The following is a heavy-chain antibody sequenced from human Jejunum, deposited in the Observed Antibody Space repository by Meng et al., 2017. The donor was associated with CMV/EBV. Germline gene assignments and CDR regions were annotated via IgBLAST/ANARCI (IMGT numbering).Heavy chain of an antibody. D-gene: IGHD6-19*01. CDR1: GFISSHYW. V-gene: IGHV3-7*01. Sequence: SGFISSHYWMSWVRQAPGKGLEWVASIKPDGTEEFYVDSVKGRFTISRDAAENSLYLQMTSLRAKDTAVYYCTRDRGVAVPMDVWGQGTTVTVSS. J-gene: IGHJ6*02. CDR2: IKPDGTEE. CDR3: TRDRGVAVPMDV.